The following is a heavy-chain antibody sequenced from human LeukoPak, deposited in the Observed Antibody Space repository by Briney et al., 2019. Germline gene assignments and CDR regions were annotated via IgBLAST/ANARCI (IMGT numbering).Heavy chain of an antibody. CDR3: ARHRADIVVDRYDAFDI. D-gene: IGHD2-2*01. Sequence: SETLSLTCAVSGGSIRSGDYSWSWIRQPPGKGLEWIGSIYYSGSTYYNPSLKSRVTISVDTSKNQFSLKLSSVTAADTAVYYCARHRADIVVDRYDAFDIWGQGTMVTVSS. CDR2: IYYSGST. J-gene: IGHJ3*02. V-gene: IGHV4-39*01. CDR1: GGSIRSGDYS.